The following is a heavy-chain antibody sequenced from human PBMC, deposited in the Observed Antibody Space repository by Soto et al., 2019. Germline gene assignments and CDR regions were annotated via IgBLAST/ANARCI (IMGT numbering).Heavy chain of an antibody. J-gene: IGHJ6*02. Sequence: SGPTLVNPTQTLTLTCTFSGFSLSTSGVGVGWIRQPPGKALEWLALIYWNDDKRYSPSLKSRLTITKDTSKNQVVLTMTNMDPVDTATYYCAHRLAVAGPHYYYYGMDVWGQGTTVTVSS. CDR1: GFSLSTSGVG. V-gene: IGHV2-5*01. CDR3: AHRLAVAGPHYYYYGMDV. D-gene: IGHD6-19*01. CDR2: IYWNDDK.